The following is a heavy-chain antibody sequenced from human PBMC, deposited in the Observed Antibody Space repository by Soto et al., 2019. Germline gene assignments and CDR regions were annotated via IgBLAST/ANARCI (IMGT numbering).Heavy chain of an antibody. D-gene: IGHD3-10*01. CDR1: GFTFDTYT. CDR3: VNHWRGTTVLRGLAV. V-gene: IGHV3-23*01. CDR2: ISASGDTT. Sequence: QVLDSGGNSVQSGGSLRLSCAASGFTFDTYTMSWVRLAPGKGLEWVSAISASGDTTYYADSVKGRFTVSRDNSKNTLFVQMDSVRVEDTVLYYCVNHWRGTTVLRGLAVWGQGTAVTVSS. J-gene: IGHJ6*02.